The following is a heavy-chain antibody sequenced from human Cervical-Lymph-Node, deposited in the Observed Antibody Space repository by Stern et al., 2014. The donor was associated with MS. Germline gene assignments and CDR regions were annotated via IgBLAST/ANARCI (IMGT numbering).Heavy chain of an antibody. Sequence: QVQLLQWGAGLLKPSETLSLTCAVSGGSFSGYFWSWIRQPPGKGLEWIVEINHSGSTNYNQSLKSRVTITVDTSTKQFSLKLRSVTAADTAVYYCANYEVGPNSKNVYWGQGTLVTVSS. CDR1: GGSFSGYF. D-gene: IGHD2/OR15-2a*01. CDR3: ANYEVGPNSKNVY. CDR2: INHSGST. V-gene: IGHV4-34*01. J-gene: IGHJ4*02.